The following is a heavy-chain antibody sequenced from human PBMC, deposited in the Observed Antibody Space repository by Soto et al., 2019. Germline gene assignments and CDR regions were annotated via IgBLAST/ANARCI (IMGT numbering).Heavy chain of an antibody. J-gene: IGHJ4*02. CDR3: ARDHGSSSVIAVAGHYFDY. CDR1: GFTFTRYS. V-gene: IGHV3-21*01. Sequence: SLRLSCAASGFTFTRYSMNWVRQAPGKGLEWVSSISSTTNYIYYADSVKGRFTISRDNSKNTLYLQMNSLRAEDTAVYYCARDHGSSSVIAVAGHYFDYWGQGTLVTVSS. D-gene: IGHD6-19*01. CDR2: ISSTTNYI.